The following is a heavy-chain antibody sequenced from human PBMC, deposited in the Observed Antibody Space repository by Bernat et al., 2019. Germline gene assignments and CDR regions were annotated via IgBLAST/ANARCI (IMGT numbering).Heavy chain of an antibody. V-gene: IGHV4-34*01. CDR1: GGSFSGYY. D-gene: IGHD6-13*01. CDR3: AREWGVAAGTK. Sequence: QVQLQQWGAGLLKPSETLSLTCAVYGGSFSGYYWSWIRQPPGKGLEWIGEINHSGSTNYNPSLKCRVTISVDPSKNQFSLKLRSVTAAYTAVYYCAREWGVAAGTKWGQGTLVTVSS. CDR2: INHSGST. J-gene: IGHJ4*02.